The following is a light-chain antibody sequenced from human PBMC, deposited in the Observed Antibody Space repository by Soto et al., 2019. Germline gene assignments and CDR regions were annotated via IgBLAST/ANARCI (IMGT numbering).Light chain of an antibody. CDR1: QSISSW. CDR3: QQYNSYST. Sequence: DIQMTQSPSTLSASVVDRVTITFRASQSISSWLAWYQQKPGKAPNLLIYGTSSLQNGVPSRFGGSGSGTDFTLTISSLQPDDFAAYYCQQYNSYSTFGQGTKVDIK. CDR2: GTS. J-gene: IGKJ1*01. V-gene: IGKV1-5*01.